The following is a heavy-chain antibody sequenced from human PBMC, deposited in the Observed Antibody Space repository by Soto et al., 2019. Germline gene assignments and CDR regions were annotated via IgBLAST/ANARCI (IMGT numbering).Heavy chain of an antibody. J-gene: IGHJ6*02. V-gene: IGHV4-39*01. CDR2: IFYSGST. CDR3: ADGVTTGSYSYPMDV. D-gene: IGHD4-17*01. CDR1: AGSVSSAGYY. Sequence: SSETLSLTCTVSAGSVSSAGYYWGWIRQPPGKGLEWIGSIFYSGSTSHCPSLKTRVTISVDTSKNQFSLKLYSVTAADTAVYFCADGVTTGSYSYPMDVWGQGTTVTVSS.